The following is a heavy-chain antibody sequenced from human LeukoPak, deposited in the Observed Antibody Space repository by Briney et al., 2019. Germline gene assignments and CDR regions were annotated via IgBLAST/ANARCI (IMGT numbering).Heavy chain of an antibody. D-gene: IGHD3-9*01. CDR2: IIPIFGTA. CDR3: ASTRRLAPPWDYYYGMDV. V-gene: IGHV1-69*13. Sequence: ASVKVSCKASGGTFSSYAISWVRQAPGQGLEWMGGIIPIFGTANYAQKFQGRVTITADESTSTAYMELSSLRSEDTAVYYYASTRRLAPPWDYYYGMDVWGQGTTVTVSS. J-gene: IGHJ6*02. CDR1: GGTFSSYA.